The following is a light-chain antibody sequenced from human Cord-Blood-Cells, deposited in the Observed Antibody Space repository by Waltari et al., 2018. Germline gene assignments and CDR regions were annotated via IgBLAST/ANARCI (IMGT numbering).Light chain of an antibody. CDR1: QSVSSN. J-gene: IGKJ1*01. CDR3: QQYNNWPRT. CDR2: GAS. Sequence: EIALTQSPATLSVRRGGSATLPCRASQSVSSNLAWYLQKPGQAPRLLIYGASTRATGIPARFSGSGSGTEFTLTISSLQSEDFAVYYCQQYNNWPRTFGQGTKVEIK. V-gene: IGKV3-15*01.